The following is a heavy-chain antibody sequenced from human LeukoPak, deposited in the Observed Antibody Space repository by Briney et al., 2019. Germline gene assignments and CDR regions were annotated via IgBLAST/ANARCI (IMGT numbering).Heavy chain of an antibody. D-gene: IGHD3-3*01. CDR3: ARVKTTISYYYMDV. CDR2: IYASGTT. V-gene: IGHV4-59*01. CDR1: GDSISGYF. J-gene: IGHJ6*03. Sequence: SETLSLTCTVSGDSISGYFWSWIRQPPGKRLEWIGRIYASGTTNYNPSLQSRVTISGDTSKNQVSLKLSSVTAAETAIYYCARVKTTISYYYMDVWGKGTTVIVSS.